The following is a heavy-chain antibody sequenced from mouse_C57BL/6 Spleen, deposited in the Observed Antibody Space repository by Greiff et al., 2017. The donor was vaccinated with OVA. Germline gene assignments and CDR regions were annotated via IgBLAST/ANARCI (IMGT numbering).Heavy chain of an antibody. J-gene: IGHJ4*01. Sequence: VQLQQSGAELVRPGASVTLSCKASGYTFTDYEMHWVKQTPVHGLEWIGAIDPETGGTAYNQKFKGKAILTADKSSSTAYMELRSLTSEDSAVYYCTRREEYDYYAMDYWGQGTSVTVSS. D-gene: IGHD5-2*01. V-gene: IGHV1-15*01. CDR1: GYTFTDYE. CDR2: IDPETGGT. CDR3: TRREEYDYYAMDY.